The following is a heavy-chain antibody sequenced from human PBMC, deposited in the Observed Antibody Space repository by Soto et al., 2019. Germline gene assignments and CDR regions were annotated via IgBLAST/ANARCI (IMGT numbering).Heavy chain of an antibody. Sequence: SETLSLTCAVYGGSFSGYYWSWIRQPPGKGLEWIGEINHSGSTNYNPSLKSRVTISVDTSKNQFSLKLSSVTAADTAVYYCARRIAARPFDYWGQGTLVTVSS. D-gene: IGHD6-6*01. CDR3: ARRIAARPFDY. CDR1: GGSFSGYY. CDR2: INHSGST. V-gene: IGHV4-34*01. J-gene: IGHJ4*02.